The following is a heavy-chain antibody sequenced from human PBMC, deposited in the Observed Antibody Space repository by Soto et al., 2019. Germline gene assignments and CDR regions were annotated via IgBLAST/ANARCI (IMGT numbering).Heavy chain of an antibody. CDR3: AKDKRYYDSSGPTAN. V-gene: IGHV3-23*01. CDR2: ISGSGGST. D-gene: IGHD3-22*01. Sequence: EVQLLESGGGLVQPGGSLRLSCAASGFTFSSYAMSWVRQAPGKGLEWVSAISGSGGSTYYVDSVKGRFTISRDNSKNTLYLQMNSLRAEDTAVYYCAKDKRYYDSSGPTANWGQGTLVTVSS. J-gene: IGHJ4*02. CDR1: GFTFSSYA.